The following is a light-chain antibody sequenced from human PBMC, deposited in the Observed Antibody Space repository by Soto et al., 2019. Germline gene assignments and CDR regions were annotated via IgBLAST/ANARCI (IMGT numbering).Light chain of an antibody. CDR3: QYPSMWRT. CDR1: QSVSSK. CDR2: GAS. Sequence: EIMVTMSPATLSVTPKQRATLSCRAPQSVSSKLAWYQQRRGQAPRLLIYGASTRATGIPARFSGSGSGTEFTLTISSLEPEDFAVYYCQYPSMWRTFGQGTKVDIK. J-gene: IGKJ1*01. V-gene: IGKV3-15*01.